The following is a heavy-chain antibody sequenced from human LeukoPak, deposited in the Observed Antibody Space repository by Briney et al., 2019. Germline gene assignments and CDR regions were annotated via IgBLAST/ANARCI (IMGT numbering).Heavy chain of an antibody. CDR2: INWNGGST. D-gene: IGHD5-18*01. CDR1: GFTFDDYG. Sequence: GGSLRLSCAASGFTFDDYGMSWVRQAPGKGLEWVSGINWNGGSTGYADSVKGRFTISRDNAKNSLYLQMNSLRAEDTALYYCAGDPANSYGYDGYYYYYMDVWGKGTTVTVSS. CDR3: AGDPANSYGYDGYYYYYMDV. V-gene: IGHV3-20*04. J-gene: IGHJ6*03.